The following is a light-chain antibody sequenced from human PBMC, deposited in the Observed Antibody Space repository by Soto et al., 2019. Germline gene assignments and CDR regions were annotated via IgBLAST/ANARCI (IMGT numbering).Light chain of an antibody. CDR3: QHYGDSPGFT. J-gene: IGKJ3*01. CDR2: DAS. CDR1: QSVGSSY. V-gene: IGKV3-20*01. Sequence: EIVLTQSPGTLSLSPGERATLSCRASQSVGSSYLVWYQQKPGQAPRLLIFDASTRATGIPDRFSGSGSGTDFTLTISRLEPEDFAVYYCQHYGDSPGFTFGPGTKVDIK.